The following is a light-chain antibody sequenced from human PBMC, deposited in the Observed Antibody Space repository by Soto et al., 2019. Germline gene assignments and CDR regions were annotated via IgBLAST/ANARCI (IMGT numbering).Light chain of an antibody. V-gene: IGLV1-47*02. CDR2: NYN. Sequence: QSVVTQPPSASGTPGQTVTISCSGSSSNIGSNYVYWYQQLPGTAPKLLIYNYNQRPSGVVDRFSGSRSGTSASLAISGLRSEDEADYYCQSYDSSLSGRVFGGGTKLTVL. J-gene: IGLJ3*02. CDR1: SSNIGSNY. CDR3: QSYDSSLSGRV.